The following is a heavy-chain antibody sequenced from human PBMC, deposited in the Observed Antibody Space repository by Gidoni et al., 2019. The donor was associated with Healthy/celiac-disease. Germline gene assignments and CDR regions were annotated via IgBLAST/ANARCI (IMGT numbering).Heavy chain of an antibody. J-gene: IGHJ3*02. V-gene: IGHV1-69*06. CDR1: GGTFSSYA. D-gene: IGHD5-18*01. CDR3: ARLGGGVDTAMVGAFDI. Sequence: QVQLVQSGAEVKKPGSSVKVSCKASGGTFSSYAISWVRQAPGQGLEWMGGIIPIFGTANYAQKFQGRVTITADKSTSTAYMELSSLRSEDTAVYYCARLGGGVDTAMVGAFDIWGQGTMVTVSS. CDR2: IIPIFGTA.